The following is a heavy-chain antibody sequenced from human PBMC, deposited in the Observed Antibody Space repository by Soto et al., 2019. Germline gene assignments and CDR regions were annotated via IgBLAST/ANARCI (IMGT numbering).Heavy chain of an antibody. Sequence: EVQLVESGGGLVQPGGSLRLSCAASGFTFSSQNMNWVRQAPGKRLEWVSYISGSGDIIDYADSLKGRFTISRDNAKNSLYLQMNSLRVEDTAVYYCARGAGSSWFFIWGQGTLVTVSS. CDR3: ARGAGSSWFFI. J-gene: IGHJ4*02. CDR2: ISGSGDII. CDR1: GFTFSSQN. V-gene: IGHV3-48*01. D-gene: IGHD6-13*01.